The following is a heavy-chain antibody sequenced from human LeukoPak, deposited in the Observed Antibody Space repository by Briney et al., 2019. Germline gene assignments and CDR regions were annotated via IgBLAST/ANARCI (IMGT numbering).Heavy chain of an antibody. Sequence: GGSLRLSCAAYGFTFSSYSMNWVRQAPGKGLEWISYISSSRSAIYYADSVKGRFTISRDNPKNTLYLQMNSLRVEDTAVYYCARADNGYGDWGQGTLVTVSS. D-gene: IGHD5-18*01. CDR1: GFTFSSYS. CDR3: ARADNGYGD. V-gene: IGHV3-48*01. J-gene: IGHJ4*02. CDR2: ISSSRSAI.